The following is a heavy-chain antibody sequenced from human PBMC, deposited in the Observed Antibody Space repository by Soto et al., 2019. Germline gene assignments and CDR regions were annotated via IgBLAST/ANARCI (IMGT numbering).Heavy chain of an antibody. D-gene: IGHD3-9*01. CDR3: ARLRDLTGPYGMDV. CDR1: GGSISSYY. Sequence: SETLSLTCTVSGGSISSYYWSWIRQPPGKGLEWIGYIYYSGSTNYNPSLKSRVTISVDTSKNQFSLKLSSVTAADTAVYYCARLRDLTGPYGMDVWGQGTTVTVS. CDR2: IYYSGST. J-gene: IGHJ6*02. V-gene: IGHV4-59*01.